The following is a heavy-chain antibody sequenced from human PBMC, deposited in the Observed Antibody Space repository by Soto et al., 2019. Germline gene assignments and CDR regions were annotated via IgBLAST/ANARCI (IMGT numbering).Heavy chain of an antibody. CDR1: GGSFSGYC. CDR2: INRSGST. J-gene: IGHJ4*02. Sequence: SETLSLTCAVYGGSFSGYCWSWIRQPPGKGLEWIGEINRSGSTNYNPSIKSRVTISVDTSKNQFSLMRSSGAVADTAVYDCARGVSVVVPAAMGFDYWGQGTLVTVSS. V-gene: IGHV4-34*01. D-gene: IGHD2-2*01. CDR3: ARGVSVVVPAAMGFDY.